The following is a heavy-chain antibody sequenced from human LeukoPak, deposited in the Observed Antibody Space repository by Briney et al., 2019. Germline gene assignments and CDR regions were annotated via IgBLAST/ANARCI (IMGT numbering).Heavy chain of an antibody. CDR3: TRGMYYYGSGSYFPYYFDY. J-gene: IGHJ4*02. V-gene: IGHV3-49*03. D-gene: IGHD3-10*01. CDR1: GFTFGDYA. CDR2: IRSKAYGGTT. Sequence: GGSLRLSCTASGFTFGDYAMSWFRQAPGKGLEWVGFIRSKAYGGTTEYAASVKGRFTTSRDDSKSIAYLQMNSLKTEDTAVYYCTRGMYYYGSGSYFPYYFDYWGQGTLVTVSS.